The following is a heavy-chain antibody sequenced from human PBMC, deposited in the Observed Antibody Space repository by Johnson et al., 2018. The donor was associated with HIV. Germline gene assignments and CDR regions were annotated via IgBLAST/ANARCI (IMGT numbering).Heavy chain of an antibody. CDR2: IKSDGSYT. CDR3: ARDQWMAGDAFDI. D-gene: IGHD5-24*01. V-gene: IGHV3-74*01. CDR1: GINFGSYW. J-gene: IGHJ3*02. Sequence: VQLVESGGGLVQPGGSLRLSCTAFGINFGSYWMHCFRQAPGKGLVWVSHIKSDGSYTNYADSVKGRFTVSRDNAKNSLYLQMNSLRAEDTSVYYCARDQWMAGDAFDIWGQGTVVTVSS.